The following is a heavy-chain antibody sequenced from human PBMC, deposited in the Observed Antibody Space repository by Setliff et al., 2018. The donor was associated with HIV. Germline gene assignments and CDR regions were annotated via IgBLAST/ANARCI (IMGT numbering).Heavy chain of an antibody. CDR3: ARARSDWYNVRPYYFDL. J-gene: IGHJ4*02. V-gene: IGHV4-30-4*01. CDR1: GASFVGDNH. Sequence: SETLSLTCAVSGASFVGDNHWSWIRQTPERGLEWIAYFMYTDIHYVNYLNYRNPSLASRLSISVDKSKNQFSLTLSYVTAADTAVYYCARARSDWYNVRPYYFDLWGQGTPVTVSS. D-gene: IGHD6-19*01. CDR2: FMYTDIHYVNYLN.